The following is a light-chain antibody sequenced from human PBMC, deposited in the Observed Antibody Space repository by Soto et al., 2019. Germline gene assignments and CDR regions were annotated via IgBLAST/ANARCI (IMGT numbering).Light chain of an antibody. CDR3: QQRSNWPRT. CDR2: GAS. J-gene: IGKJ1*01. V-gene: IGKV3D-20*02. CDR1: QSLRSTS. Sequence: EIVLTQSPRTLSLSPGERATLSCRASQSLRSTSLAWYQQKPGQAPRLLISGASTRAADIPDRFSGSGSGTDFTLTIGRLEPEDLAVYYCQQRSNWPRTFGQGTKVDSK.